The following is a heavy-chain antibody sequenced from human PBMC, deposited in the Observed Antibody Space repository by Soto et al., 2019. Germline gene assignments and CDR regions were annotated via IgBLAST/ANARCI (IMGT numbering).Heavy chain of an antibody. CDR1: GYTFTHFG. V-gene: IGHV1-18*01. D-gene: IGHD6-13*01. CDR3: ARDPNLSSLRKIDL. J-gene: IGHJ5*02. Sequence: ASVKVSCKASGYTFTHFGISWVRQAPGQGLEWVGWINTFHGNTDYAQKLLGRVTMTTDTSTSTAYMELSSLRSDDTAVYYCARDPNLSSLRKIDLWGQGTLVPVSS. CDR2: INTFHGNT.